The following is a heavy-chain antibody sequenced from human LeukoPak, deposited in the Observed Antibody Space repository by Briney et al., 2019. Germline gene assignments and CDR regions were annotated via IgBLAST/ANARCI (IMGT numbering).Heavy chain of an antibody. CDR2: ISYDGSNK. J-gene: IGHJ4*02. Sequence: GGSLRLSCAASGFTFSSYGMHWVRQAPGKGLEWVAVISYDGSNKYYADSVKGRFTISRDNSKNTLYLQMNSLRAEDTAVYYCAKADGTAQWKPTTHFDYWGQGTLVTVSS. V-gene: IGHV3-30*18. CDR1: GFTFSSYG. D-gene: IGHD6-19*01. CDR3: AKADGTAQWKPTTHFDY.